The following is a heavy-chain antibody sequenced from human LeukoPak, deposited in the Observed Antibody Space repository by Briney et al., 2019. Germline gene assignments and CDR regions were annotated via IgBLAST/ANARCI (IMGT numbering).Heavy chain of an antibody. CDR1: GGSISSSSYY. CDR2: IYTSGST. V-gene: IGHV4-61*02. J-gene: IGHJ6*03. CDR3: ARESGTVTTLRYYYYYMDV. D-gene: IGHD4-17*01. Sequence: SETLSPTCTVSGGSISSSSYYWGWIRQPPGKGLGWIGRIYTSGSTNYNPSLKSRVTISVDTSKNQFSLKLSSVTAADTAVYYCARESGTVTTLRYYYYYMDVWGKGTTVTISS.